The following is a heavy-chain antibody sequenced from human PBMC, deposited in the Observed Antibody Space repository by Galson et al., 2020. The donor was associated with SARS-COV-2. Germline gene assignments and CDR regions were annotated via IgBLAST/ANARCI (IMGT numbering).Heavy chain of an antibody. V-gene: IGHV1-69*10. CDR3: ARDAGIDDSSGYYHDAFDI. J-gene: IGHJ3*02. CDR1: GGTFSSYA. CDR2: IIPILGIA. Sequence: SVKVSCKASGGTFSSYAISWVRQAPGQGLEWMGGIIPILGIANYAQKFQGRVTITADKSTSTAYMELSSLRSEDTAVYYCARDAGIDDSSGYYHDAFDIWGQGTMVTVSS. D-gene: IGHD3-22*01.